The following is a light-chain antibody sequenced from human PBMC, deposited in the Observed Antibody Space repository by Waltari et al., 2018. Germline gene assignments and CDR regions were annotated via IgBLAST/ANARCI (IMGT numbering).Light chain of an antibody. CDR3: QVQDSSTAV. Sequence: SYDLTQPLSVSVAPGQTATITCGGNNIGGKSVHWYPQKPGQAPVLVIYRDNGRPSGIPDRFSGSNSGNTANRTSSGGQPGDEADYYCQVQDSSTAVFGCSTHLTVL. J-gene: IGLJ7*01. CDR1: NIGGKS. V-gene: IGLV3-9*01. CDR2: RDN.